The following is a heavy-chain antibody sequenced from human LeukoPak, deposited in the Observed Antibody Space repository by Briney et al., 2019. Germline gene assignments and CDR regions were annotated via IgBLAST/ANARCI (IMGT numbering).Heavy chain of an antibody. Sequence: GGSLRLSCAASGFTFSDYYMSWIRQAPGKGLEWVSYISSSGSDIYYADSVKGRFTISRDNAKNSLYLQMNSLRAEDTAVYYCARAIAPVVPAARDYWGQGTLVTVSS. CDR1: GFTFSDYY. V-gene: IGHV3-11*04. CDR3: ARAIAPVVPAARDY. CDR2: ISSSGSDI. D-gene: IGHD2-2*01. J-gene: IGHJ4*02.